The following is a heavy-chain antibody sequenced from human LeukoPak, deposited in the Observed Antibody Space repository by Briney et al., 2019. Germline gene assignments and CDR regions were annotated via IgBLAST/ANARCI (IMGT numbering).Heavy chain of an antibody. CDR2: IHYSGGT. CDR1: GGSFSTYH. CDR3: ARQGSYYYFDY. Sequence: SETLSLTCTVSGGSFSTYHWSWIRQPPGQGLEWIGYIHYSGGTSYNTSLKSRVTVSVDTSKNQFSLDLRYVNAADTAVYYCARQGSYYYFDYWGQGTLVTVSS. V-gene: IGHV4-59*01. D-gene: IGHD1-26*01. J-gene: IGHJ4*02.